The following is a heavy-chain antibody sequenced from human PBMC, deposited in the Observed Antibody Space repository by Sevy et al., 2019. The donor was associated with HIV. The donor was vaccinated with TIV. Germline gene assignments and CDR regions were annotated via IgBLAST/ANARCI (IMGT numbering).Heavy chain of an antibody. V-gene: IGHV1-2*02. D-gene: IGHD6-19*01. Sequence: ASAKVSCKASGYTFTGYYMHWVRQAPGQGLEWMGWINPNSGGTNYAQKFQGRVTMTRDTSISTAYMELSRLGSDDTAVYYCARPNRLAVAASNYYYMDVWGKGTTVTVSS. J-gene: IGHJ6*03. CDR2: INPNSGGT. CDR1: GYTFTGYY. CDR3: ARPNRLAVAASNYYYMDV.